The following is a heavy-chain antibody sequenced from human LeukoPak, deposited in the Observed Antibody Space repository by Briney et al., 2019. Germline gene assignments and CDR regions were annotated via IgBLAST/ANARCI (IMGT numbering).Heavy chain of an antibody. J-gene: IGHJ6*02. Sequence: GGSLRLSCAASGFTVSSNYMSWVRQAPGKGLEWVSVIYSGGYTGYADSVKGRFTISRDNSENTVYLQMDSLRAEDTAVYYCARGLYGMDVWGQGTTVTVSS. CDR2: IYSGGYT. CDR3: ARGLYGMDV. D-gene: IGHD2-21*01. CDR1: GFTVSSNY. V-gene: IGHV3-66*01.